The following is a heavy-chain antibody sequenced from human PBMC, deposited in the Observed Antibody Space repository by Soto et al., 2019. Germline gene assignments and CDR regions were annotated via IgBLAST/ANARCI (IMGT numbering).Heavy chain of an antibody. CDR1: WFNRVGLH. CDR3: ARERANRGYYLSFFDY. Sequence: GGSLRLPWGAAWFNRVGLHRRRVRQAPRKGLEWVSVIYSGGSTYYADSVKGRFTISRDNSKNTLYLQMNSLRAEDTAVYYCARERANRGYYLSFFDYWGQGTLVTVSS. V-gene: IGHV3-66*01. CDR2: IYSGGST. D-gene: IGHD3-22*01. J-gene: IGHJ4*02.